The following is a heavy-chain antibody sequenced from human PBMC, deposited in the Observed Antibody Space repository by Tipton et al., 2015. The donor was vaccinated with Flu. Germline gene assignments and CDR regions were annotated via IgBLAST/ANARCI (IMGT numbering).Heavy chain of an antibody. CDR2: IYYSGST. CDR1: GGSISSSSYY. J-gene: IGHJ4*02. Sequence: LRLSCTVSGGSISSSSYYWGWIRQPPGKGLEWIGSIYYSGSTYYNPSLKSRVTISVDTSKNQFSLKLSSVTAADTAVYYCARDSWTRNSSGYPYWGQGTLVTVSS. V-gene: IGHV4-39*07. CDR3: ARDSWTRNSSGYPY. D-gene: IGHD3-22*01.